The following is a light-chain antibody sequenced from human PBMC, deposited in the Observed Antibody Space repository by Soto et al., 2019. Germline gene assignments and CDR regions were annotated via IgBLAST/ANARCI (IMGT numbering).Light chain of an antibody. V-gene: IGKV1-33*01. CDR2: DAS. J-gene: IGKJ4*01. CDR1: QDISNY. CDR3: QTFGLT. Sequence: DIQMTQSPSSLSASVGDRVTITCQASQDISNYLNWYQQKPGKAPKLLIYDASNLETGVPSRFSGSGSGTDFTFTISSLQPEDIATYYCQTFGLTFGGGTKVEIK.